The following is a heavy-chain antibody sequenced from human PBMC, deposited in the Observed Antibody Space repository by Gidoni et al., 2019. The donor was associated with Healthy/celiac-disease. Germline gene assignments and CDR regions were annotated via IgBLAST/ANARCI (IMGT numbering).Heavy chain of an antibody. CDR3: ASRISGWFLGGYYGMDV. CDR1: GYTFTSYG. Sequence: LVQSGAEVKKPGASVKVSCKASGYTFTSYGISWVRQAPGQGLEWMGGISAYNGNTNYAQKLQGRVTMTTDTSTSTAYMELRSLRSDDTAVYYCASRISGWFLGGYYGMDVWGQGTTVTVSS. CDR2: ISAYNGNT. V-gene: IGHV1-18*01. D-gene: IGHD6-19*01. J-gene: IGHJ6*02.